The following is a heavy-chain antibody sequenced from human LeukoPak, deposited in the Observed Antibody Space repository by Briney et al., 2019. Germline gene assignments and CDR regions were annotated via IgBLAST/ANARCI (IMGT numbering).Heavy chain of an antibody. CDR1: GYTFTGYY. D-gene: IGHD6-13*01. V-gene: IGHV1-2*02. CDR3: ATGVPLSSSFTLDAFDI. J-gene: IGHJ3*02. Sequence: GASVKVSCKASGYTFTGYYMHWVRQAPGQGLEWMGWINPNSGGTNYAQKFQGRITMTRDTSISTAYMELSRLRSDDTAVYYCATGVPLSSSFTLDAFDIWGQGTMVTVSS. CDR2: INPNSGGT.